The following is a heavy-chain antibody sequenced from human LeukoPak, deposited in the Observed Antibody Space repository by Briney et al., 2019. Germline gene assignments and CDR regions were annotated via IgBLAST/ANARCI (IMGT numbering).Heavy chain of an antibody. CDR3: ARELRNSSSWYGDAFDI. D-gene: IGHD6-13*01. CDR1: GYTFTGYY. CDR2: INPNSGGT. J-gene: IGHJ3*02. V-gene: IGHV1-2*04. Sequence: ASVKVSCKASGYTFTGYYMHWVRQAPGQGLEWMGWINPNSGGTNYAQKFQGWVTMTRDTSISTAYTELSRLRSDDTAVYYCARELRNSSSWYGDAFDIWGQGTMVTVSS.